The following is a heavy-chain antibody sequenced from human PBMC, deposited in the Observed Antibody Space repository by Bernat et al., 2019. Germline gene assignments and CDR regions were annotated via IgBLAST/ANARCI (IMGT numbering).Heavy chain of an antibody. CDR3: AKPHYDFWSGYYY. CDR2: ISGSGSST. CDR1: GFTFSSYA. J-gene: IGHJ4*02. D-gene: IGHD3-3*01. V-gene: IGHV3-23*01. Sequence: EVQLLESGGGLVQPGGSLILSCAASGFTFSSYAMSWVRQAPGKGLEWVSTISGSGSSTYYADSVKGRFTISRDNSKNTLYLQMNSLRAEDTAVYYCAKPHYDFWSGYYYWGQGTLVTVSS.